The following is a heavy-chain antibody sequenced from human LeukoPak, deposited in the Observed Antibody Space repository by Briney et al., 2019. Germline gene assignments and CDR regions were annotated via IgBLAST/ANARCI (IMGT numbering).Heavy chain of an antibody. Sequence: ASVKVSCKASGYTCTGCFIHYVRQAPGQGLEWMGWIDPNSDNIRYSETFKDRVTMTRDTSTNTAYMELSWLRSDDTAVYYCARSAYNYGYVYFDHWGQGTLVIVSS. CDR1: GYTCTGCF. D-gene: IGHD5-18*01. CDR2: IDPNSDNI. J-gene: IGHJ4*02. CDR3: ARSAYNYGYVYFDH. V-gene: IGHV1-2*02.